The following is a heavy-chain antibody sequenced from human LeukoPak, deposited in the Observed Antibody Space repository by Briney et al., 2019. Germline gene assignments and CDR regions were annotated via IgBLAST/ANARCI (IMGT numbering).Heavy chain of an antibody. CDR1: GFTFSSYE. J-gene: IGHJ4*02. CDR2: ISSSGSTI. D-gene: IGHD2-15*01. V-gene: IGHV3-48*03. CDR3: ARLGYCSGGSCYFLGLTV. Sequence: GGSLRLSCAASGFTFSSYEMNWVRQAPGKGLEWVSYISSSGSTIHYADSVKGRLTISRDNAKNSLYLQMNSLRAEDTAVYYCARLGYCSGGSCYFLGLTVWGQGTLVTVSS.